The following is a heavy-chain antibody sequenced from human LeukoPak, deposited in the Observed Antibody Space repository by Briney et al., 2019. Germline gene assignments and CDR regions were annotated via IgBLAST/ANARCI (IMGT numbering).Heavy chain of an antibody. CDR3: AKGRGTGTYYYDY. D-gene: IGHD3/OR15-3a*01. CDR2: LSCRGMST. V-gene: IGHV3-23*01. J-gene: IGHJ4*02. CDR1: GFTLATYA. Sequence: GGSLRLSCAASGFTLATYAMGWVRQAPGKGLEGVAALSCRGMSTYYADSVKGRFTISRDDSENTLHLQMTGLKAEDTAFYFCAKGRGTGTYYYDYWGRGTLVTVSS.